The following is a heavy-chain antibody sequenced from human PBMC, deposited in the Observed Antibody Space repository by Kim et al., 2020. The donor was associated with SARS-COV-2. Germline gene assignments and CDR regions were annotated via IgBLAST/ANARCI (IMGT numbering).Heavy chain of an antibody. Sequence: GGSLRLSCVASGFPFSTFWMSWVRHIPGKGLEWVANIKQDGSETYYVDSVKGRFSISRDNAKNSLYLQMNSLKAEDTAVYYCARKGCSTARCRDAFDLWGQGTMVTVSS. CDR1: GFPFSTFW. CDR2: IKQDGSET. D-gene: IGHD2-2*01. J-gene: IGHJ3*01. V-gene: IGHV3-7*01. CDR3: ARKGCSTARCRDAFDL.